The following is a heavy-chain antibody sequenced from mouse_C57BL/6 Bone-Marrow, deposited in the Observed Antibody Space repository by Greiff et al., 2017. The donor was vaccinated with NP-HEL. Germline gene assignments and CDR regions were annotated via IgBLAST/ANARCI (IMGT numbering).Heavy chain of an antibody. CDR2: ISDGGSYT. Sequence: EVQGVGSGGGLVKPGGSLKLSCAASGFTFSSYAMSWVRQTPEKRLEWVATISDGGSYTYYPDNVKGRFTISRDNAKNNLYLQMSHLKSEDTAMYYCARDGYFSWFAYWGQGTLVTVSA. V-gene: IGHV5-4*01. D-gene: IGHD2-3*01. CDR1: GFTFSSYA. J-gene: IGHJ3*01. CDR3: ARDGYFSWFAY.